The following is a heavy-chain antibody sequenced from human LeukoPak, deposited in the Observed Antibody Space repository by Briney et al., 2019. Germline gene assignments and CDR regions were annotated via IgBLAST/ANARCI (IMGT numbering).Heavy chain of an antibody. D-gene: IGHD5-24*01. CDR3: ARRRDGYNPELDY. J-gene: IGHJ4*02. Sequence: PGGSLRLSCAAPGFTFSSYTLYWVRQAPGRGLEYVSAISSNGGSTYYANSVKGRFAISRDNSKNTLYLQMGSLSTEDMAVYYCARRRDGYNPELDYWGQGTLVTVSS. V-gene: IGHV3-64*01. CDR2: ISSNGGST. CDR1: GFTFSSYT.